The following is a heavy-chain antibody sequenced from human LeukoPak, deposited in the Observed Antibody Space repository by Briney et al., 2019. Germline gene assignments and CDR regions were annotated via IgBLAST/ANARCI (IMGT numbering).Heavy chain of an antibody. D-gene: IGHD5-18*01. CDR3: ARHRRYSYGGVGNLGLDY. J-gene: IGHJ4*02. CDR2: INHSGST. V-gene: IGHV4-34*01. Sequence: SETLSLTCAVYGGSFSGYYWSWIRQPPGKGLEWIGEINHSGSTNYNPSLKSRVTISVDTSKNQFSLKLSSVTAADTAVYYCARHRRYSYGGVGNLGLDYWGQGTLVTVSS. CDR1: GGSFSGYY.